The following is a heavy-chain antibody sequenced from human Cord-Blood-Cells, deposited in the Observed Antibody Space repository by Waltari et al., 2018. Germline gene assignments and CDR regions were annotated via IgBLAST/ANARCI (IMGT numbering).Heavy chain of an antibody. D-gene: IGHD1-26*01. Sequence: EVQLVESGGGLVKPGGSLRLSCAASGFTFSNAWMSRVRQAPGKGLEWVGRIKSKTDGGTTDYAAPVKGRFTISRDDSKNTLYLQMNSLKTEDTAVYYCTTDCSGSYYFDYWGQGTLVTVSS. CDR2: IKSKTDGGTT. CDR3: TTDCSGSYYFDY. CDR1: GFTFSNAW. J-gene: IGHJ4*02. V-gene: IGHV3-15*01.